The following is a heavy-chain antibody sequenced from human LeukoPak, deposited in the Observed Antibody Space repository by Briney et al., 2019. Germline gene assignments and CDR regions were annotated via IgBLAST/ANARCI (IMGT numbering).Heavy chain of an antibody. V-gene: IGHV1-69*13. Sequence: SVKVSCKASGGTFSSYAISWVRQAPGQGLEWMGGIIPIVGTANYAQKFQGRVTITADESTSTAYMELSSLRSEDTAVYYCASRARPYSSGWYVPSTGLAHWGQGTLVTVSS. CDR1: GGTFSSYA. D-gene: IGHD6-19*01. J-gene: IGHJ4*02. CDR3: ASRARPYSSGWYVPSTGLAH. CDR2: IIPIVGTA.